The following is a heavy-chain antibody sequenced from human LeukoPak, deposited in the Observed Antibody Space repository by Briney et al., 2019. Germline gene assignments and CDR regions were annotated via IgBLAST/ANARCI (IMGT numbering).Heavy chain of an antibody. CDR2: VNWDGGST. D-gene: IGHD2-15*01. CDR3: ARVCRLLCYDY. J-gene: IGHJ4*02. Sequence: GGSLRLSCAGSGFTFDDYGRGWLRQAPGKGLEWGSGVNWDGGSTGYADSVKGRFTISRDNAKNSLDLQMNSLRAEDTALYYCARVCRLLCYDYWGQGPLVTVSS. CDR1: GFTFDDYG. V-gene: IGHV3-20*04.